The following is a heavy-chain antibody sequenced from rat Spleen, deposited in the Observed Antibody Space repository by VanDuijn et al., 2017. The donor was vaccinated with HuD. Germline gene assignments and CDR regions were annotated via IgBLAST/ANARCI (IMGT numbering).Heavy chain of an antibody. CDR2: INYDGRST. D-gene: IGHD1-11*01. J-gene: IGHJ2*01. Sequence: EVQLVESGGGLVQPGRSLKLSCAASGFIFSDHYVAWVRQTPTEGLEWVATINYDGRSTFYRDSVRARFTISRDNAKSTLYLQMDSLQSEDTATYYCAKDRTEGIAYFDYWGQGVMVTVSS. V-gene: IGHV5-29*01. CDR1: GFIFSDHY. CDR3: AKDRTEGIAYFDY.